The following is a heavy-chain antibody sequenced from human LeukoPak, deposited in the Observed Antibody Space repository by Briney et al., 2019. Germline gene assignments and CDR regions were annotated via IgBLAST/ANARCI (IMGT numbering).Heavy chain of an antibody. CDR1: GFTFSSYS. CDR3: ARALRGVGASYYYGLDV. V-gene: IGHV3-48*02. D-gene: IGHD1-26*01. J-gene: IGHJ6*02. CDR2: ITSGSSSI. Sequence: GGSLRLSCAASGFTFSSYSMNWVRQAPGKGLEWVSYITSGSSSIYYADAVKGRFPISKDNAKNSLYLQMNSLRDEDTALYYCARALRGVGASYYYGLDVWGQGTTVTVSS.